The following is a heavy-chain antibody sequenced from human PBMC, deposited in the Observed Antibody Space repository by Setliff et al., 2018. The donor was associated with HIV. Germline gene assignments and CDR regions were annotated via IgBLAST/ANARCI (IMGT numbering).Heavy chain of an antibody. CDR1: GVSISNYY. CDR3: ARDGTYCSGGTCGKIFDY. D-gene: IGHD2-15*01. V-gene: IGHV4-4*09. Sequence: PSETLSLTCTVSGVSISNYYWNWIRQPPGKGLEWIGYIFTSGDTNYNPSLRSRVTLSVDTSKNQVSLKLDSVTAADTAVYYCARDGTYCSGGTCGKIFDYWGQGTLVTVSS. CDR2: IFTSGDT. J-gene: IGHJ4*02.